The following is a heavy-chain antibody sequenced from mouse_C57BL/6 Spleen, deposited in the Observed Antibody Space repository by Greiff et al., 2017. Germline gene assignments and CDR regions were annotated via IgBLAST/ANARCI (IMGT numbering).Heavy chain of an antibody. CDR2: IDPSDSYT. D-gene: IGHD1-1*01. J-gene: IGHJ2*01. CDR3: ARLITTVALDY. V-gene: IGHV1-59*01. CDR1: GYTFTSYW. Sequence: QVQLQQPGAELVRPGTSVKLSCKASGYTFTSYWLHWVKQRPGQGLEWIGVIDPSDSYTNYKQKFKGKATLTVDTSSSTAYMQLSSLTSEDSAVYYCARLITTVALDYWGQGTTLTVSS.